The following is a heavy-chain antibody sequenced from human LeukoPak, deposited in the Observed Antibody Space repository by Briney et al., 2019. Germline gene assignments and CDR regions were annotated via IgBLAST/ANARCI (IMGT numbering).Heavy chain of an antibody. CDR1: GGSISSSSYY. Sequence: PSETLSLTCTVSGGSISSSSYYWGWIRQPPGKGLEWIGSIYYSGSTYYNPSLKSRVTISVDTSKNQFSLKLSSVTAEDTAVYYCASVYSTSWRPDYWGQGTLVTVSS. CDR3: ASVYSTSWRPDY. CDR2: IYYSGST. V-gene: IGHV4-39*01. D-gene: IGHD6-13*01. J-gene: IGHJ4*02.